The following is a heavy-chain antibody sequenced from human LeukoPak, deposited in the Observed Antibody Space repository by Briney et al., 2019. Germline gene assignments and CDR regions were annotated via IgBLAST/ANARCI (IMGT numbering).Heavy chain of an antibody. D-gene: IGHD6-19*01. Sequence: GGSLRLSCAASGFTFATYAMSWVRQAPGKGLEWVSTFYETGKTDHADSVKGRFTISRGTSKNTLYLQMNSLRAEDTATYYCAKRGAGSGGLHYWGQGTLVTVSS. CDR1: GFTFATYA. V-gene: IGHV3-23*01. J-gene: IGHJ4*02. CDR2: FYETGKT. CDR3: AKRGAGSGGLHY.